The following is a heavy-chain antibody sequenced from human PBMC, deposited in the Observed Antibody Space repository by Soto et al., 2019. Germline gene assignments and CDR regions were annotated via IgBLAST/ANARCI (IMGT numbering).Heavy chain of an antibody. V-gene: IGHV1-69*01. CDR2: ISPIFGTP. Sequence: QVQLVQSGAEVKKPGSSVTVSCKASGGTFSSYTISWVRQAPGQGLEWMAGISPIFGTPTYAQKFQDRVTITADDPTMTAYMEMNRLTSEDAAVYYCARVVVGSRLSLDYWGQGTLVTISS. CDR1: GGTFSSYT. J-gene: IGHJ4*02. CDR3: ARVVVGSRLSLDY. D-gene: IGHD1-26*01.